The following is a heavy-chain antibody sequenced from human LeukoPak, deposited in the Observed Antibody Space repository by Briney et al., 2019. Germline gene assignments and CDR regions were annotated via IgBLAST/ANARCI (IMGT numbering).Heavy chain of an antibody. J-gene: IGHJ3*01. CDR3: ARDVAAAGTNAFDV. V-gene: IGHV3-33*07. CDR2: IWYDGSEK. Sequence: GGSLRLSCVASGFSFKSYGMYWVRQAPGKGLEWVAVIWYDGSEKYYGDPVKGRFTISRDNSKNTLYLQMNTLRVDDTAVYYCARDVAAAGTNAFDVWDQGTVVTVSS. D-gene: IGHD6-13*01. CDR1: GFSFKSYG.